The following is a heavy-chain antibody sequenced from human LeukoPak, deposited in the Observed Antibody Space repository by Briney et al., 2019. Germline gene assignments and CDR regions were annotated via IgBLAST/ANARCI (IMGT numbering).Heavy chain of an antibody. J-gene: IGHJ4*02. CDR2: IYYSGST. V-gene: IGHV4-30-4*08. Sequence: SETLSLTCTVSGGSISSGDYYWSWIRQPPGKGLEWIGYIYYSGSTYYNPSLKSRVTISVDTSKNQFSLKLSSVTAADTAVYYCARYKMTTVTHFDYWGQGTLVTVSS. CDR1: GGSISSGDYY. D-gene: IGHD4-11*01. CDR3: ARYKMTTVTHFDY.